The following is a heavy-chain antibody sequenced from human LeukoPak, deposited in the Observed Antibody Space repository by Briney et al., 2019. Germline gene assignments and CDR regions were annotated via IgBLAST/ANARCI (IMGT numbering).Heavy chain of an antibody. D-gene: IGHD6-19*01. J-gene: IGHJ4*02. CDR1: GGTFSSYA. V-gene: IGHV1-69*06. Sequence: SVKVSCKASGGTFSSYAISWVRQAPGQGLEWMGGIIPIFGTANYAQKFQGRVTITADKSTSTAYMELSSLRSEDTALYYCALLYSSGGTGPDDYWGQGTLVTVSS. CDR2: IIPIFGTA. CDR3: ALLYSSGGTGPDDY.